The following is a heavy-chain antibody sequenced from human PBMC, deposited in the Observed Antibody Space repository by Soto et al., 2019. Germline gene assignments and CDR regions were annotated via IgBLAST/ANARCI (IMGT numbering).Heavy chain of an antibody. J-gene: IGHJ6*02. Sequence: LRLSCAASGFTFSNAWMSWVRQAPGKGLEWVGRIKSKTDGGTTDYAAPVKGRFTISRDDSKNTLYLQMNSLKTEDTAVYYCTTPLVPAAIYYYGMDVWGQGTTVTVSS. CDR3: TTPLVPAAIYYYGMDV. CDR2: IKSKTDGGTT. CDR1: GFTFSNAW. V-gene: IGHV3-15*01. D-gene: IGHD2-2*02.